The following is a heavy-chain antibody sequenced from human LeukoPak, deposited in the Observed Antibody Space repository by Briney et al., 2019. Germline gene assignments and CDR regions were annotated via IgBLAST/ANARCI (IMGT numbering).Heavy chain of an antibody. J-gene: IGHJ5*02. V-gene: IGHV1-2*02. D-gene: IGHD2-2*01. Sequence: ASVKVSCKASGYTFTGYYMHWVRQAPGQGLEWMGWINPNSGGTNYAQKFQGRVTMTRDTSISTAYMELSRLRSDDTAVYSCARRARSSTSRFDPWGQGTLVTVSS. CDR1: GYTFTGYY. CDR3: ARRARSSTSRFDP. CDR2: INPNSGGT.